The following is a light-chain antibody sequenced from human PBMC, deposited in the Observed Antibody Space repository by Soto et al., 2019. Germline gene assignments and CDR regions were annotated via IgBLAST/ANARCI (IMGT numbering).Light chain of an antibody. CDR3: QQYGASLTWT. V-gene: IGKV3-20*01. CDR2: AVS. CDR1: QTLSSHL. Sequence: EIQMTQSPGTLSLSPGERATLSCRASQTLSSHLLSWYQQKPGQAPRLLFYAVSSRATGPPDRFSGSGSGTDFTLTISRLEPEDSSIYYCQQYGASLTWTFGQGTRVEIK. J-gene: IGKJ1*01.